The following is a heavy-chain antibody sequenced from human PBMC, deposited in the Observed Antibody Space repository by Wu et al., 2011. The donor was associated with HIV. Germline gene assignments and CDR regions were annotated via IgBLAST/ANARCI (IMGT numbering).Heavy chain of an antibody. V-gene: IGHV1-69*14. Sequence: QVQLVQSGAEVEKPGSSVKVSCKASGGTFSSYAISWVRQAPGQGLEWMGGIIPIFGTVNYAQKFQGRVTITADKSTSTAYMELSSLRSEDTAVYYCARLKYCSSTSCQSNIDYWGQGTLVTVSS. D-gene: IGHD2-2*01. J-gene: IGHJ4*02. CDR3: ARLKYCSSTSCQSNIDY. CDR2: IIPIFGTV. CDR1: GGTFSSYA.